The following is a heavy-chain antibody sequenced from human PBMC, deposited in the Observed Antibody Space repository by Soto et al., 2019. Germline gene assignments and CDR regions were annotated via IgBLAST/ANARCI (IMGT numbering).Heavy chain of an antibody. CDR2: MSYDGSKI. CDR3: AKDRDPYYYYYLMDV. Sequence: PGGSLRLSCEASGFAFDTYGMHWIRQGAGQGLEWVATMSYDGSKIYYRGSVRGRFSISRDDSKRTLCLQMNSLRAEDTAVYYCAKDRDPYYYYYLMDVWGQGTTVTVSS. J-gene: IGHJ6*02. V-gene: IGHV3-30*18. CDR1: GFAFDTYG.